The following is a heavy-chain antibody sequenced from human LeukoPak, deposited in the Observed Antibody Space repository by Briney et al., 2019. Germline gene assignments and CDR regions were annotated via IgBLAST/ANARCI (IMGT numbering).Heavy chain of an antibody. CDR3: ARVADCGGDCYPTLDY. Sequence: PGGSLRLSCAASGFTFSDYAMSWVRQAPGKGLEWVSGISGSGGRTYYADSLKGRFTISRDNSKNTLYLQMSSLRAQDTAVYYCARVADCGGDCYPTLDYWGQGTLVTVSS. J-gene: IGHJ4*02. CDR1: GFTFSDYA. D-gene: IGHD2-21*02. CDR2: ISGSGGRT. V-gene: IGHV3-23*01.